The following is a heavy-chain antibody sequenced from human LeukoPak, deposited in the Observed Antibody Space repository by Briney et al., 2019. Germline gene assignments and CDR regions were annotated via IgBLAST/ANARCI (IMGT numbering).Heavy chain of an antibody. CDR3: ATWETLVRGVNYSFDY. CDR1: GYTLTELS. D-gene: IGHD3-10*01. CDR2: FDPEDGET. Sequence: ASVKASCKVSGYTLTELSMHWVRQAPRKGLGGLGGFDPEDGETIYAQKFQGRVTMTEDTSTDTAYMELSSLRSEDTAVYYCATWETLVRGVNYSFDYWGQGTLVTVSS. V-gene: IGHV1-24*01. J-gene: IGHJ4*02.